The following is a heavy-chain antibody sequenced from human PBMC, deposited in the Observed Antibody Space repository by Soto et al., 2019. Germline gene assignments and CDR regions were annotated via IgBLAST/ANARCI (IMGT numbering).Heavy chain of an antibody. Sequence: VKRYCKTAGDTMRRYPGGWVRQAHEQCLEWMGWITPYNDYTIYAQKLQGRVTMTTDTSTRTVYLDLRSLKSDDTAVYYCARWCYYEKTWGKFSPYGLDVCGHGTSVTV. CDR2: ITPYNDYT. V-gene: IGHV1-18*01. J-gene: IGHJ6*02. CDR3: ARWCYYEKTWGKFSPYGLDV. D-gene: IGHD3-16*01. CDR1: GDTMRRYP.